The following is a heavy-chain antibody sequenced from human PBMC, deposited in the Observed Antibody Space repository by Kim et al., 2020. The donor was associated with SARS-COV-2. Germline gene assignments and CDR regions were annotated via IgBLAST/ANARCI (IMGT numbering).Heavy chain of an antibody. J-gene: IGHJ4*02. V-gene: IGHV3-48*02. CDR2: ISSSGGGKVI. D-gene: IGHD4-17*01. Sequence: GGSLRLSCAASGFTFSDYSMNWVRQAPGKGLEWISYISSSGGGKVIYYADSVKGRFTISRDNAKNSLYLQMNSLRDEDTAVYYCARALTIPYYFDYWGQGTLVTVSS. CDR3: ARALTIPYYFDY. CDR1: GFTFSDYS.